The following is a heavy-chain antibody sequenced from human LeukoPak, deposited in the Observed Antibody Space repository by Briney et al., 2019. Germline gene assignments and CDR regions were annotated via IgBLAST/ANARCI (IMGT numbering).Heavy chain of an antibody. CDR1: LYTPFEYV. CDR3: ARVGRWLWDFCI. J-gene: IGHJ3*02. CDR2: VTPYNGDT. Sequence: DSPKPSLYTPFEYVINAVCQTPQRSGEWVGWVTPYNGDTRYAQKFQDRVTLTTETSTRTAYMELRSLRSDDTPVYYFARVGRWLWDFCIWGQGTVVPVP. D-gene: IGHD3-3*01. V-gene: IGHV1-18*01.